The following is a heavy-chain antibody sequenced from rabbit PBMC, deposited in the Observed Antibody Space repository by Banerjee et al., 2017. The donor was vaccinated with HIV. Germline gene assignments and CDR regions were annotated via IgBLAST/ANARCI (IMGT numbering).Heavy chain of an antibody. J-gene: IGHJ4*01. CDR1: GFSFSSSYY. D-gene: IGHD4-1*01. CDR2: IGAGSGTT. Sequence: QEQLEESGGDLVKPEGSLTLTCTASGFSFSSSYYMCWVRQAPGKGLEWSGCIGAGSGTTYYASWAKGRFTISKTSSTTVALQMTSLTAADTATYFCARAGYYGDGWAMNLWGQGTLVTVS. CDR3: ARAGYYGDGWAMNL. V-gene: IGHV1S45*01.